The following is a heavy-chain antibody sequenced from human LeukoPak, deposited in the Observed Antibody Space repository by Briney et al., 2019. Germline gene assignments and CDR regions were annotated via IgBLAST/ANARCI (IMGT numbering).Heavy chain of an antibody. V-gene: IGHV4-30-4*01. CDR1: GGSISSGDYY. J-gene: IGHJ5*02. CDR2: ICYSGST. D-gene: IGHD6-13*01. CDR3: ARGRLQLASNWFDP. Sequence: SQTLSLTCTVSGGSISSGDYYWSWIRQPPGKGLEWIGYICYSGSTYYNPSLKSRVTISVDTSKNQFSLKLSSVTAADTAVYYCARGRLQLASNWFDPWGQGTLVTVSS.